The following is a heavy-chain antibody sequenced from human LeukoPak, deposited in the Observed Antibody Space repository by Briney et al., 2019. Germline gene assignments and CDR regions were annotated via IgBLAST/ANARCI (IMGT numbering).Heavy chain of an antibody. V-gene: IGHV3-30-3*01. CDR1: GFTFSSYA. J-gene: IGHJ4*02. Sequence: GRSLRLSCAASGFTFSSYAMHWVRQAPGKGLEWVAVISYDGSNKYYADSVKGRFTISRDNSKNTLYLQMNSLSAEDTAVYYCARGHAQWLFKTQADYWGQGTLVTVSS. D-gene: IGHD6-19*01. CDR3: ARGHAQWLFKTQADY. CDR2: ISYDGSNK.